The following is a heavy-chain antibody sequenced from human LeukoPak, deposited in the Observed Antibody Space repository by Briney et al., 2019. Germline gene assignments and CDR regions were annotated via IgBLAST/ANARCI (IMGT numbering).Heavy chain of an antibody. V-gene: IGHV3-53*01. CDR3: ARESGGRADY. J-gene: IGHJ4*02. CDR1: GFNISTNF. D-gene: IGHD2-15*01. Sequence: GGSLRLSCAASGFNISTNFMSWVRQAPGKGLEWVSVIYSGGSTYYADSVKGRFTTSRDNSKNTLYLQMNSLRAGDTAVYYCARESGGRADYWGQGTLVTVSS. CDR2: IYSGGST.